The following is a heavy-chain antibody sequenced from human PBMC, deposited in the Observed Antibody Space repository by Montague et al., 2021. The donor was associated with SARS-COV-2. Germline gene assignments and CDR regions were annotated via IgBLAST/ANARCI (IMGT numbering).Heavy chain of an antibody. CDR3: ARVGGMEYCSGGNCYLDY. Sequence: SLRLSCAASGFTFSSYSMNWVRQAPGKGLEWVSSISSSSSYIYYADSVKGRFTISRDNAKNSLYLQMNSLRAEDTAVYYCARVGGMEYCSGGNCYLDYRGQGTLVTVSS. CDR1: GFTFSSYS. V-gene: IGHV3-21*01. CDR2: ISSSSSYI. D-gene: IGHD2-15*01. J-gene: IGHJ4*02.